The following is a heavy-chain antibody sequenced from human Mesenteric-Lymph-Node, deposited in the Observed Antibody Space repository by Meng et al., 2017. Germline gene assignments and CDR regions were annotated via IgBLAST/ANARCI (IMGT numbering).Heavy chain of an antibody. CDR1: GGSFSGYY. J-gene: IGHJ4*02. D-gene: IGHD5-24*01. CDR2: INHSGST. Sequence: KLQQCVAGLLKPAETLSLTCAVYGGSFSGYYWSWIRQPPGKGLEWIGEINHSGSTNYNPSLKSRVTISVDTSKNQFSLKLISATAADTAVYYCAREAGRDGYATPKFDYWGQGTLVTVSS. CDR3: AREAGRDGYATPKFDY. V-gene: IGHV4-34*01.